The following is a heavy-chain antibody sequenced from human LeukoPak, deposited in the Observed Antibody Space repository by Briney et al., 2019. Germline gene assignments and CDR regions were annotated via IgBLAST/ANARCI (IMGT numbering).Heavy chain of an antibody. J-gene: IGHJ4*02. D-gene: IGHD6-19*01. Sequence: GGSLRLSCATSGFTFSSYAMSWVRQAPGKGLEWVSGIGASGGSTYYADSVKGRFTISRDNSKNTLYLQMNSLRDEDTALYYCAKAGIGVVGYFDYWGQGTLVTVSS. CDR3: AKAGIGVVGYFDY. CDR2: IGASGGST. V-gene: IGHV3-23*01. CDR1: GFTFSSYA.